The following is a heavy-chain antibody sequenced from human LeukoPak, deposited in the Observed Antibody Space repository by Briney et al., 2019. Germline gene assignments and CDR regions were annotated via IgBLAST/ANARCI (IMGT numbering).Heavy chain of an antibody. CDR2: IHGSGETT. CDR3: AKDPNGDYVGAFDS. D-gene: IGHD4-17*01. J-gene: IGHJ3*02. CDR1: AFSFSSFA. Sequence: GGSLRLSCAASAFSFSSFAMTWVRQAPGKGLEWVSGIHGSGETTYYADSVKGRFTISRDNSRKMLYLQMNSLRVEDTAVYYCAKDPNGDYVGAFDSWGQGTMVTVSS. V-gene: IGHV3-23*01.